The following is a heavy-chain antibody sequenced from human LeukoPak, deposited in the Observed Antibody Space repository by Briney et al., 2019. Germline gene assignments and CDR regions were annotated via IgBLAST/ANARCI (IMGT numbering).Heavy chain of an antibody. CDR3: ARSRLSIVATIGGYDY. D-gene: IGHD5-12*01. CDR1: GGSISSYY. V-gene: IGHV4-59*12. CDR2: IYYSGST. Sequence: SETLSLTCTVSGGSISSYYWSWIRQPPGKGLEWIGYIYYSGSTNYNPSLKSRVTISVDTSKNQFSLKLSSVTAADTAVYYCARSRLSIVATIGGYDYWGQGTLVTVSS. J-gene: IGHJ4*02.